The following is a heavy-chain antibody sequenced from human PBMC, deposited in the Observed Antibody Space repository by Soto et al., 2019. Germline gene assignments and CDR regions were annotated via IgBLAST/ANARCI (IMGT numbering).Heavy chain of an antibody. D-gene: IGHD6-13*01. CDR1: GGSINSYY. Sequence: VQLQESGPGLVKPSETLSLTCTVSGGSINSYYWYWIRQPAGKGLEWIGRLYSSGSTNYNPSLKSRVTMSMDTSKNQFSLKVSSVTAADTAVYYCAKSSSRRSLSLYGLDVWGQGTTVTVSS. CDR3: AKSSSRRSLSLYGLDV. J-gene: IGHJ6*02. CDR2: LYSSGST. V-gene: IGHV4-4*07.